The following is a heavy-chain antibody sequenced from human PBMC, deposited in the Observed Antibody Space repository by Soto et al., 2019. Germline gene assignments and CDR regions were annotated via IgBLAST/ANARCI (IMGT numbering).Heavy chain of an antibody. CDR3: AKSVYFDSSGAFDF. J-gene: IGHJ3*01. D-gene: IGHD3-22*01. V-gene: IGHV3-23*01. CDR2: ISGSGANT. Sequence: EVQLLESGRSLVQPGGYLRLSCAASGFTFSNHAMNWVRQAPGKGLEWVSAISGSGANTYYADSVEGRFTISRDNSKDTVYLQMHSLRAEDTAVYYCAKSVYFDSSGAFDFWGQGIMVTVSS. CDR1: GFTFSNHA.